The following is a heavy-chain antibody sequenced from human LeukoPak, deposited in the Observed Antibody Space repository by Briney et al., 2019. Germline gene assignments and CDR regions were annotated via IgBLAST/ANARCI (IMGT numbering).Heavy chain of an antibody. V-gene: IGHV4-61*02. Sequence: SETLSLTCTVSGGSISSGSYYWSWIRQPAGKGLEWIGRIYTSGSTNYNPSLKSRVPISVDTSKNQFSLKLSSVTAADTAVYYCARETGITIFGVVIRTYFYFDYWGQGTLVTVSS. CDR2: IYTSGST. CDR3: ARETGITIFGVVIRTYFYFDY. D-gene: IGHD3-3*01. J-gene: IGHJ4*02. CDR1: GGSISSGSYY.